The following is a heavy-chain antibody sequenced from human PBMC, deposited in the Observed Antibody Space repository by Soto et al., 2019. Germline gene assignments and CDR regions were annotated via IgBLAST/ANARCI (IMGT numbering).Heavy chain of an antibody. CDR3: ARDLDSSGWSYFAY. CDR2: IYYSGST. D-gene: IGHD6-19*01. V-gene: IGHV4-30-4*08. Sequence: SETLRVSCSVAGGSSRGRGGYWSRKRQPPGKGLEWIGYIYYSGSTYYNPSLKSRVTISVDTSKNQFSLKLSSVTAADTAVYYCARDLDSSGWSYFAYWGKGTLVPVSP. CDR1: GGSSRGRGGY. J-gene: IGHJ4*02.